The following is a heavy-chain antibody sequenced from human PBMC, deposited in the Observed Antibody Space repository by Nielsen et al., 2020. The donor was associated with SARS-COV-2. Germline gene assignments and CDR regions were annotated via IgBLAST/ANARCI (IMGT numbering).Heavy chain of an antibody. D-gene: IGHD1-7*01. CDR1: GFTFSSYG. Sequence: GESLKISCAAFGFTFSSYGMHWVRQAPGKGLEWVAVISYDGSNKYYADSVKGRFTISRDNSKNTLYLQMNSLRAEDTAVYYCAKEIITGTTWDDYYYYYGMDVWGQGTTVTVSS. V-gene: IGHV3-30*18. CDR3: AKEIITGTTWDDYYYYYGMDV. CDR2: ISYDGSNK. J-gene: IGHJ6*02.